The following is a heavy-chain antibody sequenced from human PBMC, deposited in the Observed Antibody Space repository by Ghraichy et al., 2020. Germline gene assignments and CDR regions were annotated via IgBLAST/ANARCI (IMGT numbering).Heavy chain of an antibody. Sequence: SETLSLTCAVSGGSISSGGYSWSWIRQPPGKGLEWIAYIYHSGSTDYNPSLKSRVTISVDRSKNQFSLKLSSVTAADTAVYYCARGGRYDSSGYPLVFDYWGQGTLVTVSS. V-gene: IGHV4-30-2*01. CDR2: IYHSGST. CDR3: ARGGRYDSSGYPLVFDY. D-gene: IGHD3-22*01. CDR1: GGSISSGGYS. J-gene: IGHJ4*02.